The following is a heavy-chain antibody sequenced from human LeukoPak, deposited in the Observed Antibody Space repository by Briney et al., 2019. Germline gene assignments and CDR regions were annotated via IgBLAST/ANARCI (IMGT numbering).Heavy chain of an antibody. CDR3: ARDHQDTMIVVATDPYGMDV. Sequence: ASVKVSCKASGGTFSSYAISWVRQAPGQGLEWMGRIIPILGIANYAQKFQGRVTITADKSTSTAYMELSSLRSEGTAVYYCARDHQDTMIVVATDPYGMDVWGQGTTVTVSS. J-gene: IGHJ6*02. CDR1: GGTFSSYA. CDR2: IIPILGIA. D-gene: IGHD3-22*01. V-gene: IGHV1-69*04.